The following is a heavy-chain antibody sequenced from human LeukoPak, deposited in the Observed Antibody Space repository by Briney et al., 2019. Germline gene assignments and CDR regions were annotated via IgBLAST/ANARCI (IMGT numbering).Heavy chain of an antibody. CDR2: IRSKANSYAT. V-gene: IGHV3-73*01. Sequence: GGSLRLSCAASGFTFSSYSMNWVRQASGKGLEWVGRIRSKANSYATAYAATVKGRFTISRDDSKNTAYLQMNSLKTEDTAVYYCTRPGYYDSSGYLYYFDYWGQGTLVTVSS. J-gene: IGHJ4*02. CDR3: TRPGYYDSSGYLYYFDY. CDR1: GFTFSSYS. D-gene: IGHD3-22*01.